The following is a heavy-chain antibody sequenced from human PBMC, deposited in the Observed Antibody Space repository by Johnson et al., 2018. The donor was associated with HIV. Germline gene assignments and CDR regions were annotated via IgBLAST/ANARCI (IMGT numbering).Heavy chain of an antibody. CDR2: ISYDGSNK. Sequence: QMQLVESGGGVVQPGRSLRLSCAASGFTFSSYAMHWVRQAPGKGLEWVAVISYDGSNKYYADSVKGRFTISRDNSKNTLYLQMNSLRAEDTAVYYCASGYFDWLLISAVAFDIWGQGTMVTVSS. V-gene: IGHV3-30-3*01. D-gene: IGHD3-9*01. J-gene: IGHJ3*02. CDR1: GFTFSSYA. CDR3: ASGYFDWLLISAVAFDI.